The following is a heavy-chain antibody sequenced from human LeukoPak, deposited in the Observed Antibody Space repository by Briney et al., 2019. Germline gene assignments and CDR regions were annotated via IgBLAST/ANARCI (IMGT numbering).Heavy chain of an antibody. CDR2: ISNDSRYI. J-gene: IGHJ4*02. D-gene: IGHD6-19*01. CDR1: GFTLSRYI. V-gene: IGHV3-21*01. Sequence: GGSLRLSCIASGFTLSRYIMNWVRQAPGKGLEWVASISNDSRYIYYSDSVKGRFTISRDNAKNSLYPQMNSLRAEDTAVYYCARVISVAGYDYWGQGTLVTVSS. CDR3: ARVISVAGYDY.